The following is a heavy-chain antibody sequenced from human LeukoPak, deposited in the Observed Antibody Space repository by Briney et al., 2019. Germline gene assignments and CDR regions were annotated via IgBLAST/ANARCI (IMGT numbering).Heavy chain of an antibody. Sequence: GGSLGLSCAASGFTFDDYGMHWVRQAPGKGLEWVSGISWNSDSVGYADSVKGRFTISRDNAENSLYLQMNSLRAEDTAFYYCARAGGGRYYYAMDVWGQGTTVTVSS. CDR3: ARAGGGRYYYAMDV. CDR2: ISWNSDSV. V-gene: IGHV3-9*01. D-gene: IGHD3-16*01. J-gene: IGHJ6*02. CDR1: GFTFDDYG.